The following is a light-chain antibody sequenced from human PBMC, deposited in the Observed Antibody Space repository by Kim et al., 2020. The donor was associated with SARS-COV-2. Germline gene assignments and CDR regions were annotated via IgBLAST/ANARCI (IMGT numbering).Light chain of an antibody. V-gene: IGLV4-69*01. CDR2: VSSDGSH. J-gene: IGLJ2*01. CDR1: SGHRSYT. Sequence: SVKLTCIRSSGHRSYTIAWHQQQPEKGTRFLMKVSSDGSHNKGDRVPDRFSGSSSGAERDLTISSLQSGDEADYYCQTWGTGTVVFGGGTQLTVL. CDR3: QTWGTGTVV.